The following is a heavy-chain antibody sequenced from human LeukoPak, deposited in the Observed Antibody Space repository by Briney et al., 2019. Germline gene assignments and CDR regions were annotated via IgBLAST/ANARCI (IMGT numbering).Heavy chain of an antibody. CDR3: AKALYYYYMDV. CDR2: IWYDGSNK. V-gene: IGHV3-33*06. J-gene: IGHJ6*03. Sequence: LVESGGGVVQPGRSLRLSCAASGFTFSSYGMHGVRQAPGKGLEWVAVIWYDGSNKYYADSVKGRFTISRDNSKNTLYLQMNSLRAEDTAVYYCAKALYYYYMDVWGKGTTVTVSS. CDR1: GFTFSSYG.